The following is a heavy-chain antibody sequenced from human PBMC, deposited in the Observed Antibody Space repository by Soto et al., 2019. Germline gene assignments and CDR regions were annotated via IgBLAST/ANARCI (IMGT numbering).Heavy chain of an antibody. D-gene: IGHD2-15*01. CDR1: GYTLTELS. Sequence: ASVKVSCKVSGYTLTELSMHWVRQAPGKGLEWMGGFDPEDGETIYAQKFQGRVTMTEDTSTDTAYMELSSLRSEDTAVYYCATDYCSGGSCQHTFDYWGQGTLVTVSS. V-gene: IGHV1-24*01. J-gene: IGHJ4*02. CDR2: FDPEDGET. CDR3: ATDYCSGGSCQHTFDY.